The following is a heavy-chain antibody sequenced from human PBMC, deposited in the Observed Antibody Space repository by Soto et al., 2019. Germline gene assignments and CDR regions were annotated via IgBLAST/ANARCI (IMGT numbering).Heavy chain of an antibody. J-gene: IGHJ4*02. CDR3: AKDATSGGYDYLDY. CDR1: GFTFSSYG. D-gene: IGHD5-12*01. Sequence: GGSLRLSCAASGFTFSSYGMHWVRQAPGKGLEWVAVISYDGSNKYYADSVKGRFTISRDNSKNTLYLQMNSLRAEDTAVYYCAKDATSGGYDYLDYRGQGTLVTVSS. CDR2: ISYDGSNK. V-gene: IGHV3-30*18.